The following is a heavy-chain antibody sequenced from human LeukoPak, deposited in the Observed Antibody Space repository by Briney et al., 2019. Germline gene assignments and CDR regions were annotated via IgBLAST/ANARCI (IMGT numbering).Heavy chain of an antibody. CDR1: GFTFSNAW. CDR3: TTGRLRYYDSSGYSAEGY. D-gene: IGHD3-22*01. Sequence: GGSLRLSCAASGFTFSNAWMSWVRQAPGKGLEWVGRIKSKTDGGTTDYAAPVKGRFTISRDDSKNTLYLQMNSLKTEDTAVYYCTTGRLRYYDSSGYSAEGYWGQGTLVTVSS. V-gene: IGHV3-15*01. J-gene: IGHJ4*02. CDR2: IKSKTDGGTT.